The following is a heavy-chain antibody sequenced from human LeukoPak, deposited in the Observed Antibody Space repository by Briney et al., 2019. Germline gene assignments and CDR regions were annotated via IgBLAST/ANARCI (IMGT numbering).Heavy chain of an antibody. V-gene: IGHV3-43*02. CDR3: AKEDYSSSCYALDY. CDR2: ISGDGGSI. D-gene: IGHD6-13*01. Sequence: GGSERLSCAASGFTFSSYSMNWVRQGPGKGLEWVSLISGDGGSIYYADSVKGRFTISRDNSKNSLYLQMNSLRTEDTALYYCAKEDYSSSCYALDYCGQGTLVSASS. CDR1: GFTFSSYS. J-gene: IGHJ4*02.